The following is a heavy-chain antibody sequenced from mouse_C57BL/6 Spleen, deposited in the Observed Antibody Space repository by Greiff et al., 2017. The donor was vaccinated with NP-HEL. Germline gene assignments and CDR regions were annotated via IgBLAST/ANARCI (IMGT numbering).Heavy chain of an antibody. Sequence: DVMLVESGGGLVQPGGSLKLSCAASGFTFSDYGMAWVRQAPRKGPEWVAFISNLAYSIYYADTVTGRFTISRANAKNTLYLEMRSLRSEDTAMYYCARGGYYGYFDVWGTGTTVTVSS. CDR3: ARGGYYGYFDV. CDR1: GFTFSDYG. D-gene: IGHD1-1*02. CDR2: ISNLAYSI. J-gene: IGHJ1*03. V-gene: IGHV5-15*01.